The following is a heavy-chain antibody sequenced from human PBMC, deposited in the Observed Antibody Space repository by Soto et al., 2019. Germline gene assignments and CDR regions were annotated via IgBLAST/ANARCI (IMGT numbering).Heavy chain of an antibody. CDR3: ARGPSFATRFDY. V-gene: IGHV3-11*01. J-gene: IGHJ4*02. CDR2: ISSSGRTI. D-gene: IGHD5-12*01. CDR1: EFPFSDYY. Sequence: QVQLVESGGGLVKPGGTLRLSVAASEFPFSDYYMSWIPQAPGKGLEGVSYISSSGRTIYYADSVKGRFTISRDNAKNSLYLQMNSLRAEDTAVYYCARGPSFATRFDYWGQGTLVTVSS.